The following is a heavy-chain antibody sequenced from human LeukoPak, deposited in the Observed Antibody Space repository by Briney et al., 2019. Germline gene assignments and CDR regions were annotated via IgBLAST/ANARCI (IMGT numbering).Heavy chain of an antibody. CDR1: GYSMSSGYY. CDR2: TYTNGTT. D-gene: IGHD3-3*01. J-gene: IGHJ4*01. Sequence: SETLSLTCTVSGYSMSSGYYWGWIRQTPGKRLEWIGTTYTNGTTHYNPSLKSRVSISVGSKNQFHLNVRYVTAADTAMYYCARLLGSFGVIIGLDYWGHGTFVTVSS. V-gene: IGHV4-38-2*02. CDR3: ARLLGSFGVIIGLDY.